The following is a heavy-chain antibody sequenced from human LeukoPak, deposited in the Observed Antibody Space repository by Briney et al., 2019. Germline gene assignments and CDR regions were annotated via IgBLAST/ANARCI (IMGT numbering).Heavy chain of an antibody. CDR3: ARGAEATSSFFDY. Sequence: PGGSLRLSCAGSGFTFSSHMMNWVRQAPGKGLEWVSSISGSQTYIYYADSVKSRFTISRDNGKNSLFLQMDSLRAEDTAVYYCARGAEATSSFFDYWGQGIPVTVSS. CDR2: ISGSQTYI. J-gene: IGHJ4*02. D-gene: IGHD1-26*01. V-gene: IGHV3-21*06. CDR1: GFTFSSHM.